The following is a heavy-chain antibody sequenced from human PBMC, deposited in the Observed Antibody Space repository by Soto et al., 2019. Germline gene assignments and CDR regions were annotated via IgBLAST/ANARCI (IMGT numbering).Heavy chain of an antibody. J-gene: IGHJ6*02. V-gene: IGHV5-51*01. Sequence: GESLKISCQSSGYSFPSYCIAWVRQMPGKGLEWMGIICPGDSDSTYSPSFQGQVTISVDRSLRVAYLQWSGLKASDTAMYYCARPAVASMDPYSNYVNYYGMDVWGQGTTVTVSS. CDR3: ARPAVASMDPYSNYVNYYGMDV. CDR1: GYSFPSYC. CDR2: ICPGDSDS. D-gene: IGHD4-4*01.